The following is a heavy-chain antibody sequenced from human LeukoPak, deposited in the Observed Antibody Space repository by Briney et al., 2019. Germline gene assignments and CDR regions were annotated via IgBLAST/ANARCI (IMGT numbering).Heavy chain of an antibody. Sequence: PGGSLRLSCAASGFTFTIFGLNWVRQTPGKGLEWVASINSGSSDISYADSVRGQFTISRDNAKNFLFLQMNSLRAEDTAVYYCARIKNGVPNPWGRGTLVTVSS. J-gene: IGHJ4*02. V-gene: IGHV3-21*01. D-gene: IGHD3-10*01. CDR2: INSGSSDI. CDR3: ARIKNGVPNP. CDR1: GFTFTIFG.